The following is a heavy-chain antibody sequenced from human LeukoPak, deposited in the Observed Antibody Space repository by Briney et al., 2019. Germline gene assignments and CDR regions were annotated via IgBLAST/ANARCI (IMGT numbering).Heavy chain of an antibody. CDR3: AHSNFDY. Sequence: GGSLRLSCAASGFTFSSYAMHWVRQAPGKGLEWVAVISYDGSNKYYADSVKGRFTISRDNSKNTLYLQMNSLRAEDTAVYYCAHSNFDYWGQGTLVTVSS. CDR1: GFTFSSYA. V-gene: IGHV3-30*04. D-gene: IGHD2-15*01. J-gene: IGHJ4*02. CDR2: ISYDGSNK.